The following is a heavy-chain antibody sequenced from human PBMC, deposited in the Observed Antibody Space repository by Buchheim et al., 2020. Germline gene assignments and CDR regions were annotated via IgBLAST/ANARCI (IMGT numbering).Heavy chain of an antibody. D-gene: IGHD1-1*01. Sequence: QVQLVESGGGVVQPGRSLRLSCAASGFTFSSYAMHWVRQAPGKGLEWVAVISHDGSNKYYADSVKGRFTISRANSKNTLYLQMNSLRAEDTAVYYCARDGQTTGAEYFQHWGQGTL. CDR2: ISHDGSNK. V-gene: IGHV3-30-3*01. CDR3: ARDGQTTGAEYFQH. CDR1: GFTFSSYA. J-gene: IGHJ1*01.